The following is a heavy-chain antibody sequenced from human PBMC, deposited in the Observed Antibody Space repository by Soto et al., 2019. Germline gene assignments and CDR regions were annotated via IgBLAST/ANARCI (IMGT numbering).Heavy chain of an antibody. CDR3: ARDDCSTTSCYIAYYGMDV. V-gene: IGHV3-13*01. D-gene: IGHD2-2*01. J-gene: IGHJ6*02. Sequence: GGSLRLSCAASGFPFSSYEMHWVRQATGKGLEWVSAIGTACDTYYPGSVKGRFTISRENAKNTLYLQMNSLRPEDTAVYYCARDDCSTTSCYIAYYGMDVWGQGTT. CDR2: IGTACDT. CDR1: GFPFSSYE.